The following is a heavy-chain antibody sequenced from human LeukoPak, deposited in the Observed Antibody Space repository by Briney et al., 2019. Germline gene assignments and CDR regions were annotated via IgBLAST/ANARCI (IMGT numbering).Heavy chain of an antibody. CDR2: IRYDGSNK. V-gene: IGHV3-30*02. CDR1: GSTFSSYG. J-gene: IGHJ3*02. Sequence: GGSLRLSCAASGSTFSSYGMNWVRQAPGKGLEWVSFIRYDGSNKYYADSVKGRFIISRDNSKNTLYLQMNSLRAEDTAVYYCARESPASDAFDIWGQGTMVTVSS. CDR3: ARESPASDAFDI. D-gene: IGHD2-2*01.